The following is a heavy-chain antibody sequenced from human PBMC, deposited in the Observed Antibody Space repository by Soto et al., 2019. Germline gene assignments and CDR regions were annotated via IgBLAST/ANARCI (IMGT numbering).Heavy chain of an antibody. D-gene: IGHD3-22*01. CDR2: ISWNSGSI. Sequence: EVQLVESGGGLVQPGRSLRLSCAASGFTFDDYAMHWVRQAPGKGLEWVSGISWNSGSIGYADSVKGRFTISRDNAKNSLYLQMNSLRPEDTAVYYCARGVFYYYDSSGYSPDYWGQGTLVTVSS. CDR3: ARGVFYYYDSSGYSPDY. V-gene: IGHV3-9*01. J-gene: IGHJ4*02. CDR1: GFTFDDYA.